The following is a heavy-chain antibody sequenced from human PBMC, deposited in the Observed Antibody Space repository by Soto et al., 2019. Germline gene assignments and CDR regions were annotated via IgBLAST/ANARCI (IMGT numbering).Heavy chain of an antibody. CDR2: IIPFSGTV. J-gene: IGHJ6*02. V-gene: IGHV1-69*19. Sequence: QVQLVQSGVEVKKRGASVKVSCKASGGSFMRQAISWVRQAPGQGPEWLGGIIPFSGTVTYPQRFQGRLTFTADEPTKTADIELSTLRSDDTVVYYCARWSYDSSAGFFCMYVWAQVPTVTVS. D-gene: IGHD3-10*01. CDR3: ARWSYDSSAGFFCMYV. CDR1: GGSFMRQA.